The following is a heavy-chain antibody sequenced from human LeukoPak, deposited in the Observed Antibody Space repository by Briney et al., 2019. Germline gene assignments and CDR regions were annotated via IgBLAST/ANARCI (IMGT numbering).Heavy chain of an antibody. Sequence: PSETLSLTCTVSGGSISSGGYYWSWIRQHPGKGLEWIEYIYYNGNTYYNPSLKSRLTISGDTSKNQFSLKLSSVTAADTAVYYCVRNFDSYNAFDIWGQGTMVTVSS. D-gene: IGHD3-22*01. CDR2: IYYNGNT. V-gene: IGHV4-31*03. CDR3: VRNFDSYNAFDI. J-gene: IGHJ3*02. CDR1: GGSISSGGYY.